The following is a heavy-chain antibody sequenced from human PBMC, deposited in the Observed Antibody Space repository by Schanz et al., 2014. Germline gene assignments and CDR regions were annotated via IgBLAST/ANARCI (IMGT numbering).Heavy chain of an antibody. V-gene: IGHV3-30*18. CDR1: GFTFSSYG. D-gene: IGHD2-2*01. Sequence: QVQLVESGGGVVQPGRSLRLSCAASGFTFSSYGMHWVRQAPGKGLEWEAAMSYDGSIKYYGDSVKGRFTISRDNSKNTLYLHMNTLRSEDTAVYYCAKDSTHIDIVLVPTAIDYWGQGTLVTVSS. CDR2: MSYDGSIK. CDR3: AKDSTHIDIVLVPTAIDY. J-gene: IGHJ4*02.